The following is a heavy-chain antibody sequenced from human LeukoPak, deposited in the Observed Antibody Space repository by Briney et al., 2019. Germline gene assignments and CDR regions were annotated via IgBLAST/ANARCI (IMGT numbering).Heavy chain of an antibody. CDR1: GGSISSYY. Sequence: PSETLSLTCTVSGGSISSYYWSWIRQPPGKGLEWIGYIYYSGSTNYNPSLKSRVTISVDTSKNQFSLKLSSVTAADTAAYYCARHNYDFWSGYYNYFDYWGQGTLVTVSS. D-gene: IGHD3-3*01. J-gene: IGHJ4*02. CDR3: ARHNYDFWSGYYNYFDY. CDR2: IYYSGST. V-gene: IGHV4-59*08.